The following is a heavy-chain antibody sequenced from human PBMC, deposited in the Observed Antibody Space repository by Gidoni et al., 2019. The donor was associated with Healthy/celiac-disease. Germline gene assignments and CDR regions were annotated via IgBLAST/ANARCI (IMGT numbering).Heavy chain of an antibody. D-gene: IGHD3-16*01. CDR1: GFTFSSYA. CDR2: ISYDGSNK. V-gene: IGHV3-30-3*01. CDR3: ARRWGGFDY. Sequence: QVQLVESGGGVVQPGRSLRLSCAASGFTFSSYAMHWVRQAPGKGLEWVAVISYDGSNKYYADSVKGRFTISRDNSKNTLYLQMNSLRAEDTAVYYCARRWGGFDYWGQGTLVTVSS. J-gene: IGHJ4*02.